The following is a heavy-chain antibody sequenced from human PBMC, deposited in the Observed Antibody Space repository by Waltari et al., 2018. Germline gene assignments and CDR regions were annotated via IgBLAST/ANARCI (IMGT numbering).Heavy chain of an antibody. D-gene: IGHD6-13*01. J-gene: IGHJ5*02. CDR1: GFPLSTSGVG. CDR3: AHSPGIASPRHNWFDP. Sequence: QITLKESGPTLVNPTQTLTLTCTFSGFPLSTSGVGVGWIRQPPGKALEWLALMYWDDDKRYSPSLKSRLTITKDTSKNQVVLTMTNMDPVDTATYYCAHSPGIASPRHNWFDPWGQGTLVTVSS. CDR2: MYWDDDK. V-gene: IGHV2-5*02.